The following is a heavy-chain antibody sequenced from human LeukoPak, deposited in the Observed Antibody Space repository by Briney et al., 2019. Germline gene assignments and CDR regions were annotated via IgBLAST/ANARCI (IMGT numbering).Heavy chain of an antibody. CDR3: ARVSLGNEPGSPQNYYYYGMDV. V-gene: IGHV1-69*13. Sequence: SVKVSCKASGGTFSSYAISWVRQAPGQGLEWMGGIIPILGTANYAQKFQGRVTITADESTSTAYMELSSLRSEDTAVYYCARVSLGNEPGSPQNYYYYGMDVWGQGTTVTVSS. CDR2: IIPILGTA. CDR1: GGTFSSYA. J-gene: IGHJ6*02.